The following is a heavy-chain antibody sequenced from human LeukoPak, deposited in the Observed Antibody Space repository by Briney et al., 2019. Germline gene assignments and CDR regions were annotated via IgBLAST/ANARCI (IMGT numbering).Heavy chain of an antibody. D-gene: IGHD3-22*01. CDR3: AKASEVVATTYFDY. Sequence: PGGSLSLSCTVSGFTFSSYWMSWVRQAPGKGLERVANIEHDGSTKFYLDSVKGRFTISRGNARSSLYLQMDSLRAEDTAVYYCAKASEVVATTYFDYWGQGTLVTVSS. J-gene: IGHJ4*02. CDR1: GFTFSSYW. V-gene: IGHV3-7*01. CDR2: IEHDGSTK.